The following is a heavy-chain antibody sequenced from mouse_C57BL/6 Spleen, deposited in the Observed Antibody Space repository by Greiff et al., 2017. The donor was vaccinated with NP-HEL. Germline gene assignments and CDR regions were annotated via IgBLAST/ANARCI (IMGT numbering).Heavy chain of an antibody. CDR3: ARTTTVFDY. J-gene: IGHJ2*01. V-gene: IGHV1-50*01. D-gene: IGHD1-1*01. Sequence: VQLQQSGAELVKPGASVKLSCKASGYTFTSYWMQWVKQRSGQGLEWIGEIDPSDSYTNYNQKFKGKATLTVDTSSSTAYMQRSSLTSEDSAVYYFARTTTVFDYWGQGTTLTVSS. CDR1: GYTFTSYW. CDR2: IDPSDSYT.